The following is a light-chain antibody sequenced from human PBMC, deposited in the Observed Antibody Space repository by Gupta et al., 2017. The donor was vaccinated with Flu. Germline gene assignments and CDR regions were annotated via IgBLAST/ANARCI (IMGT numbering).Light chain of an antibody. Sequence: VKITCTRSSGTSSDAIEWHQQQPEKGPRYLMKLNSDGSHSRGDGVPDRFSGSSSGADRYLTIASLKAEDEADYYCQTWGTGIRVFGGGTKLTVL. CDR1: SGTSSDA. J-gene: IGLJ3*02. CDR3: QTWGTGIRV. CDR2: LNSDGSH. V-gene: IGLV4-69*01.